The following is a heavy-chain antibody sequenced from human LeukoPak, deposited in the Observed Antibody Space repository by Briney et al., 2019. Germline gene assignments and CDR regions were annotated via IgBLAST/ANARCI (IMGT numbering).Heavy chain of an antibody. CDR2: INHSGST. Sequence: SETLSLTCAVYGGSFSGYYWSWLRQPPGKGLGWIGEINHSGSTNYNPSLKSRVTISVDTSKNQFSLKLSSVTAADTAVYYCARAVAGIVVVVAAKKTDNWFDPWGQGTLVTVSS. CDR3: ARAVAGIVVVVAAKKTDNWFDP. V-gene: IGHV4-34*01. D-gene: IGHD2-15*01. J-gene: IGHJ5*02. CDR1: GGSFSGYY.